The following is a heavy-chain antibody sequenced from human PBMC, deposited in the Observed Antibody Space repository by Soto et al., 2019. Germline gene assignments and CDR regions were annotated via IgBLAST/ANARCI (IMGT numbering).Heavy chain of an antibody. Sequence: ASVKVSCKASGCTFTSYYMHWVRQAPGQGLEWMGIINPSGGSTSYAQKFQGRVTMTRDTSTSTVYMELSSLRSEDTAVYYCARDLDSYRSSSSATIPELYFDYWGQGTLVTVSS. D-gene: IGHD6-6*01. CDR3: ARDLDSYRSSSSATIPELYFDY. J-gene: IGHJ4*02. CDR1: GCTFTSYY. CDR2: INPSGGST. V-gene: IGHV1-46*01.